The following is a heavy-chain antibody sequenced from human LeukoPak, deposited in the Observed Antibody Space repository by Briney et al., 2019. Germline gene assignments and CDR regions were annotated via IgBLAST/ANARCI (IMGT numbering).Heavy chain of an antibody. CDR2: ISYDGSTQ. CDR3: AREKRGYRYGPYYYYGMDV. CDR1: RFTFSDYS. D-gene: IGHD5-18*01. J-gene: IGHJ6*02. V-gene: IGHV3-30-3*01. Sequence: GGSLRLSCTASRFTFSDYSMHWVRQAPGKGPEWVAVISYDGSTQYYADSVKGRFTIPRDNSKNALNLQMNSLRLEDTAVYYCAREKRGYRYGPYYYYGMDVWGQGTTVTVSS.